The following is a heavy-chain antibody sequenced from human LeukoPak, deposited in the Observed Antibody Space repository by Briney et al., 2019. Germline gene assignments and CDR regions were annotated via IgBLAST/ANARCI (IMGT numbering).Heavy chain of an antibody. D-gene: IGHD2-2*01. V-gene: IGHV1-18*01. CDR2: ISAYNGNT. CDR1: GYTFTSYG. J-gene: IGHJ4*02. CDR3: ARDGDAIVVVPAARLTPLDY. Sequence: ASVKVSCKASGYTFTSYGISWVRQAPGQGLEWMGWISAYNGNTNYAQKLQGRVTMTTDTSTSTAYMGLRSLRSDDTAVYYCARDGDAIVVVPAARLTPLDYWGQGTLVTVSS.